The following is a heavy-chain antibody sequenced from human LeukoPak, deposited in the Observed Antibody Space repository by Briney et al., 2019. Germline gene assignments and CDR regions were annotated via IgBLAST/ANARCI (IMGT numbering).Heavy chain of an antibody. J-gene: IGHJ4*02. Sequence: GGSLRLSCAASGLTFSNYGMHWVRQAPGKGLEWVTFIRYDGSNKYYTDSLKGRFTISRDNSKNTLYLQMNSLRAEDTAVYYCARAGPSSSWHQFDYWGQGTLVTVSS. D-gene: IGHD6-13*01. CDR2: IRYDGSNK. CDR3: ARAGPSSSWHQFDY. CDR1: GLTFSNYG. V-gene: IGHV3-30*02.